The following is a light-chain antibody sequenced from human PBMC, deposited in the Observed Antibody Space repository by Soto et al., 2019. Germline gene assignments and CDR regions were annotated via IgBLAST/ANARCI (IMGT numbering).Light chain of an antibody. CDR3: HQYNSYAWT. V-gene: IGKV1-5*01. Sequence: DIQMTRSPSTLSASVGDRVTITCRASQSISSWLAWYQQKPGKAPKLLIYDASSLESGVPSRFRGSGSGPAFTLTLSSLQPDDFATYYCHQYNSYAWTFGQGTKVEIK. J-gene: IGKJ1*01. CDR2: DAS. CDR1: QSISSW.